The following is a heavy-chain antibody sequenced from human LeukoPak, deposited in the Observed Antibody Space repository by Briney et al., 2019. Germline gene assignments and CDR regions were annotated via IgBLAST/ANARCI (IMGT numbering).Heavy chain of an antibody. V-gene: IGHV3-74*01. CDR1: GFTFSSYW. D-gene: IGHD6-19*01. CDR3: ARVQGGGYRTADY. CDR2: IKSDGSST. J-gene: IGHJ4*02. Sequence: GGSLRLSCAASGFTFSSYWMHWVRQAPGKGLVWVSRIKSDGSSTSYADSVKGRFTISRDNSKNTLFLQMNSLRGEDTAMYYCARVQGGGYRTADYWGQGTLVTVSS.